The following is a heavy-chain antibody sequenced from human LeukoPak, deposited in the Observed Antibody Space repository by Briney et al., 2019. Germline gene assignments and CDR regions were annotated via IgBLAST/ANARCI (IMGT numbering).Heavy chain of an antibody. Sequence: SQTLSLTCAISGDSVSSNSAAWNWIKQSPSRGLEWLGRTYYRSKWYNDYAVSVKSRITINPDTSKNQFSLQLNSVTPEDTAVYYCAKVDTAMVTGDDAFDIWGQGTMVTVSS. D-gene: IGHD5-18*01. CDR1: GDSVSSNSAA. CDR3: AKVDTAMVTGDDAFDI. CDR2: TYYRSKWYN. V-gene: IGHV6-1*01. J-gene: IGHJ3*02.